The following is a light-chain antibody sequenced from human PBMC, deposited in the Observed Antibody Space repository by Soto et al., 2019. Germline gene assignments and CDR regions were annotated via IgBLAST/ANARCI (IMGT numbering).Light chain of an antibody. CDR3: SSYTSSSTPFWV. J-gene: IGLJ3*02. CDR2: EVS. Sequence: QSALTQPASVSGSPGQSITISCTGTSSDVGGYNYVSWYQQHPGKAPKLMIYEVSNRPSGVSNRFSGSKSGNTASLTISGLQAEVEADYYCSSYTSSSTPFWVFGGGTKLTVL. CDR1: SSDVGGYNY. V-gene: IGLV2-14*01.